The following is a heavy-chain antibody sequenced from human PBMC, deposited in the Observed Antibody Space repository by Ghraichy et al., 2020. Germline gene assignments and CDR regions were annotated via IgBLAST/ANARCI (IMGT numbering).Heavy chain of an antibody. CDR1: GFKFTNYG. V-gene: IGHV3-30*18. CDR3: AKDQAITVSGVIKPDAFDV. Sequence: LSLTCEASGFKFTNYGMHWVRQAPGKGLEWVAVIFYDGTNQFYRDSVEGRFTITRDNSKNTLYLEMNSLRPEDTAVYYCAKDQAITVSGVIKPDAFDVWGKGTMVTVSS. CDR2: IFYDGTNQ. J-gene: IGHJ3*01. D-gene: IGHD3-3*01.